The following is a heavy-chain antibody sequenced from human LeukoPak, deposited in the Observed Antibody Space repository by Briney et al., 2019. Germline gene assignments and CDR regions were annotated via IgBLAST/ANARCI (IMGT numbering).Heavy chain of an antibody. Sequence: GESLRISCKGSGYSFTSYWIGWVRQMPGKGLEWMGIIYPGDSDTRYSPSFQGQVTISADKSISTAYLQWSSLKASDTAMYHCARRGYYYDSSGYYPGPAFDIWGQGTMVTVSS. J-gene: IGHJ3*02. V-gene: IGHV5-51*01. CDR2: IYPGDSDT. CDR1: GYSFTSYW. D-gene: IGHD3-22*01. CDR3: ARRGYYYDSSGYYPGPAFDI.